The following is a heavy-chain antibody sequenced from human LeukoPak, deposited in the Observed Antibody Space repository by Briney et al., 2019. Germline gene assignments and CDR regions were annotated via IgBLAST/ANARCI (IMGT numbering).Heavy chain of an antibody. CDR2: INGGGVNT. V-gene: IGHV3-23*01. J-gene: IGHJ4*02. CDR1: GFTFSSYA. D-gene: IGHD4-23*01. CDR3: ARDSPFGGL. Sequence: GGSLRLSCAASGFTFSSYAMSWVRQAPGKGLEWVSTINGGGVNTHYADSVGGRFTISRDNSKNTLFLQMNSLRAEDTAVYYCARDSPFGGLWGQGTLVTVSS.